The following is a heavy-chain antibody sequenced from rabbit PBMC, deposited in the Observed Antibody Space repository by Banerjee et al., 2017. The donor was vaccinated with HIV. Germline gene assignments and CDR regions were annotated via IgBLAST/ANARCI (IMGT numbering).Heavy chain of an antibody. Sequence: QEQLEESGGDLVKPEGSLTITCTASGFSFSNKYVMCWVRQAPGKGLEWIGCINSSSRNVVYASWATGRFTISKTSSTTVTLQMTSLTAADTATYFCARGGPSGYGGYGYVTEGYRLWGPGTLVT. V-gene: IGHV1S45*01. D-gene: IGHD6-1*01. J-gene: IGHJ4*01. CDR1: GFSFSNKYV. CDR2: INSSSRNV. CDR3: ARGGPSGYGGYGYVTEGYRL.